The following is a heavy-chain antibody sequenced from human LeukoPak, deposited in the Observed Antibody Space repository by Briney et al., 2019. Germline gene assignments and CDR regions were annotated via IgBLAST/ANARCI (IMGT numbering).Heavy chain of an antibody. D-gene: IGHD1-1*01. CDR3: ARHNYYQFDY. Sequence: GGSLRLSYTASGFIFSDFSMTWVRQAPGKGLEWVANIKHEASEKYYAESMRGRVTISRDNAKNSLYLQIDSLTTEDTAIYFCARHNYYQFDYWGQGTLVTASS. CDR1: GFIFSDFS. J-gene: IGHJ4*02. V-gene: IGHV3-7*01. CDR2: IKHEASEK.